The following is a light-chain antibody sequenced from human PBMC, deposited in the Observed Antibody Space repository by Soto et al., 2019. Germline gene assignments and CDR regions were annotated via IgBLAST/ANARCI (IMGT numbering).Light chain of an antibody. J-gene: IGKJ2*02. Sequence: DVVLTQSPDSLAVSLGESATISCRSSQSVLYSPNNKNYLAWFQQKPGQPPKLLIYWASNRESGVPARFSGSVSETDFTLTITSLQAEDVAVYYCQQYYALPRTFGQGTKLEIK. CDR1: QSVLYSPNNKNY. V-gene: IGKV4-1*01. CDR3: QQYYALPRT. CDR2: WAS.